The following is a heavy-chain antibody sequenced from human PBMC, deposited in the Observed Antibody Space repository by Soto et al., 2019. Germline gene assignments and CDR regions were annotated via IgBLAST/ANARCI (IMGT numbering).Heavy chain of an antibody. J-gene: IGHJ4*02. CDR2: ISHDGSNK. CDR1: GFTFSSYA. D-gene: IGHD2-15*01. CDR3: ARAPGQFCSGGSCYVDY. V-gene: IGHV3-30-3*01. Sequence: GGSLRLSCAASGFTFSSYAMHWVRQAPGKGLEWVAVISHDGSNKYYADSVKGRFTISRDNSKNTLYLQMNSLRAEDTAVYYCARAPGQFCSGGSCYVDYWGQGTLVTVSS.